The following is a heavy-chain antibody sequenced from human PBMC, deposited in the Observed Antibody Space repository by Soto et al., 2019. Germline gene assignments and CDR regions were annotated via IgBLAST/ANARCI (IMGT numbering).Heavy chain of an antibody. Sequence: GGSLRLSCAASGFSFNSYGMNWVRQAPGKGLAWVSGITGSGAGTYYADSVKGRFTISRDNSKNTLYMQMNSLRAEDTAVYYCAKDALYYYGSGSYYGIDYWGQGTLVTVSS. CDR2: ITGSGAGT. CDR3: AKDALYYYGSGSYYGIDY. V-gene: IGHV3-23*01. J-gene: IGHJ4*02. CDR1: GFSFNSYG. D-gene: IGHD3-10*01.